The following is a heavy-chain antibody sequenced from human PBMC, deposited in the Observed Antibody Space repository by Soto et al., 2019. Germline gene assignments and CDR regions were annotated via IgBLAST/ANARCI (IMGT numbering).Heavy chain of an antibody. V-gene: IGHV3-30*18. Sequence: QVQLVESGGGVVQPGRSLRLSCAASGFTFSSYGMHWVRQAPGKGLEWVAVISYDGSNKYYADSVKGRFTISRDNSKNTLYLQMNSLRAEDTAVYYCAKVSGSGCNYWGQGTLVTVSS. J-gene: IGHJ4*02. CDR1: GFTFSSYG. D-gene: IGHD6-19*01. CDR3: AKVSGSGCNY. CDR2: ISYDGSNK.